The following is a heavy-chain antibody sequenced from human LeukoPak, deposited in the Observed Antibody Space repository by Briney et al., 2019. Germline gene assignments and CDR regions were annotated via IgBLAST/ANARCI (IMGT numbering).Heavy chain of an antibody. CDR2: ISAYNGNT. CDR3: ARDVPNYDSSGYYPDY. J-gene: IGHJ4*02. CDR1: GYTFTSYG. Sequence: ASVKVPCKASGYTFTSYGISWVRQAPGQGLEWMGWISAYNGNTNYAQKLQGRVTMTTDTSTSTAYMELRSLRSDDTAVYYCARDVPNYDSSGYYPDYWGQGTLVTVSS. D-gene: IGHD3-22*01. V-gene: IGHV1-18*01.